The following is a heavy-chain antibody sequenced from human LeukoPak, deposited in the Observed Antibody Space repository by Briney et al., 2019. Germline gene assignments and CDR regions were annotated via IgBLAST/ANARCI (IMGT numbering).Heavy chain of an antibody. CDR2: IYNSGST. CDR3: ARYGSGTYPRFDY. J-gene: IGHJ4*02. Sequence: PSETLSLTCTVYGGSISGYYWSWIRQSPGKGLEWIGYIYNSGSTNYNPSLQSRVTISVDTSKNQFSLNLSSVTAADTAVYYCARYGSGTYPRFDYWGQGTLVTVSS. V-gene: IGHV4-59*08. D-gene: IGHD3-10*01. CDR1: GGSISGYY.